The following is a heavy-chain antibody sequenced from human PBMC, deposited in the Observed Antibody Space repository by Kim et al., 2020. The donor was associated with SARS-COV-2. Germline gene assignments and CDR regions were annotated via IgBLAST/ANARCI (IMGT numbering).Heavy chain of an antibody. CDR1: GFTFSSYA. V-gene: IGHV3-30*04. J-gene: IGHJ6*02. Sequence: GSLRLSCAASGFTFSSYAMHWVRQAPGKGLEWVAVISYDGSNKYYADSVKGRFTISRDNSKNTLYLQMNSLRAEDTAVYYCARVPSTHYYYGMDVWGQGTTVTVSS. CDR3: ARVPSTHYYYGMDV. D-gene: IGHD2-2*01. CDR2: ISYDGSNK.